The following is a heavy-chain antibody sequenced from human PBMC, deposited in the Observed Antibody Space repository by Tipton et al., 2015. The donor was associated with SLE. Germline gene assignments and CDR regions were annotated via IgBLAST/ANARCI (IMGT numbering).Heavy chain of an antibody. CDR1: GSTFSNYA. CDR3: ARGIGYCSGGSCYGYFQH. Sequence: SLRLSCAASGSTFSNYAMHWVRQAPGKGLEWVASIPYDGSDKYYADSVKGRFTISRDNSKNTLYLQMNSLKSEDTAVYFCARGIGYCSGGSCYGYFQHWGLGTLVTVSS. J-gene: IGHJ1*01. V-gene: IGHV3-30*04. CDR2: IPYDGSDK. D-gene: IGHD2-15*01.